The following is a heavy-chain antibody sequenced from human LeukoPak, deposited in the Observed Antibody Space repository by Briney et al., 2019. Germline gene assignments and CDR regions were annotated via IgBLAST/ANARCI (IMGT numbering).Heavy chain of an antibody. Sequence: KPSETLSLTCTVSGGSISGHYWSWIRQPPGKGLEWIGYIYYSGTINYNPSLKSRVTISVDTSKNQLSLKLTSVTAADTAVYYCARGRAFDPWGQGTLVTVSS. CDR2: IYYSGTI. CDR3: ARGRAFDP. J-gene: IGHJ5*02. V-gene: IGHV4-59*11. CDR1: GGSISGHY.